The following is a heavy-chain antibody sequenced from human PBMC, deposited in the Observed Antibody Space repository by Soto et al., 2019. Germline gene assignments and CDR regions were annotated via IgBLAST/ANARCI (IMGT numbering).Heavy chain of an antibody. V-gene: IGHV4-39*07. Sequence: PSDTLSLTCNVSGDAISSSNYFCGWIRQPPGKGLEWIGTIFYSGSTYYNPSLKSRVTISVDTSKNQFSLKLTSVTAADTAVYYCARDKITGLFDYWGQETLVTVS. CDR3: ARDKITGLFDY. D-gene: IGHD2-8*02. CDR2: IFYSGST. CDR1: GDAISSSNYF. J-gene: IGHJ4*02.